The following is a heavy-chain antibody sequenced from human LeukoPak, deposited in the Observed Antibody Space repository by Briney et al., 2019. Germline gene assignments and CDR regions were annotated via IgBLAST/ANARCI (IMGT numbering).Heavy chain of an antibody. D-gene: IGHD6-19*01. J-gene: IGHJ4*02. V-gene: IGHV3-23*01. CDR3: GKTTTGYSSGRNPAWPVDY. CDR2: IFGSGGSA. Sequence: PGGSLRLSCTVSGFTFSSYAMYWVRQAPGKGLEWVSGIFGSGGSAHYADSVKGRFTISRDNSQNTVYLQMNSLRAEDTAVYYCGKTTTGYSSGRNPAWPVDYWGQGTLVTVSS. CDR1: GFTFSSYA.